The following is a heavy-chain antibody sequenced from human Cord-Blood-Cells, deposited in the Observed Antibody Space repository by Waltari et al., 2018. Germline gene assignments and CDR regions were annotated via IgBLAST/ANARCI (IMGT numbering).Heavy chain of an antibody. CDR1: GFTFSRYA. CDR3: AKDTDIVVVVAAIPVGGMDV. CDR2: ISGSGGST. J-gene: IGHJ6*02. V-gene: IGHV3-23*04. Sequence: EVQLVEYGGGLVQLGGSVRFSCAVSGFTFSRYAMSWVREATGKGLGWVSAISGSGGSTDYADSVKGRFTISRDNSKNTLYLQMNSLRAEDTAVYYCAKDTDIVVVVAAIPVGGMDVWGQGTTVTVSS. D-gene: IGHD2-15*01.